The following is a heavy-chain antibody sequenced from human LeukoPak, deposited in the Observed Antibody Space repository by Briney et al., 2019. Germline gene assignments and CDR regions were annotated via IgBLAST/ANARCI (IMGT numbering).Heavy chain of an antibody. V-gene: IGHV4-61*02. J-gene: IGHJ4*02. CDR2: IYTSGST. Sequence: SETLSLTCTVSGGSISSGSYYWSWIRQPAGKGLECVGRIYTSGSTNYNPSLKTRVTISVDTSKNQFSLKLSSVTAADTAVYYCASSGITDLADRSFDYWGQGTLVTVSS. CDR1: GGSISSGSYY. D-gene: IGHD3-3*01. CDR3: ASSGITDLADRSFDY.